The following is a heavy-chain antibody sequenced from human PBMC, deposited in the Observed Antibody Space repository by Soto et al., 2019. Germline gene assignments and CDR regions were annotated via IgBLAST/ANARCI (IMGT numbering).Heavy chain of an antibody. CDR1: GFTFTRYS. CDR3: ARESEDLTSNFDY. CDR2: ISSTTNYI. V-gene: IGHV3-21*01. J-gene: IGHJ4*02. Sequence: GGSLKLSCEASGFTFTRYSMNWVRQAPGKGLEWVSSISSTTNYIDYADSMKGRFTVSRDNAKNSVYLDMKSLSAEDTAVYYCARESEDLTSNFDYWGQGTLVTVSS.